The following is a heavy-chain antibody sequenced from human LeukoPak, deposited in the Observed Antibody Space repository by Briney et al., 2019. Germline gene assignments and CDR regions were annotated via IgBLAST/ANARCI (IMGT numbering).Heavy chain of an antibody. V-gene: IGHV4-61*02. CDR2: IYTSGST. D-gene: IGHD6-19*01. Sequence: SQTLSLTCTVSGGSISSGSYYWSWIRQPAGKGLEWIGRIYTSGSTNYNPSLKSRVTISVDPSKNQFSLKLSSVTAADTAVYYCARGPWKVAGPHGAFDIWGQGTMVTVSS. CDR1: GGSISSGSYY. J-gene: IGHJ3*02. CDR3: ARGPWKVAGPHGAFDI.